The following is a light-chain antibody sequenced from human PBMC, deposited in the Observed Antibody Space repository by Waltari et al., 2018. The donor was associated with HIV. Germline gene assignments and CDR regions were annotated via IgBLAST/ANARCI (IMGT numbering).Light chain of an antibody. CDR2: GVS. V-gene: IGLV2-14*01. CDR3: SSYSPRDSVV. J-gene: IGLJ3*02. CDR1: TSDMSSLYF. Sequence: HSVLTQPASVSGSPGQSITISCSRPTSDMSSLYFVSWYQQSPVRAPKLIIFGVSSRPSGISDRFSGAKSGDTASLTISALRTEDEADYFCSSYSPRDSVVFGGGTKVTVL.